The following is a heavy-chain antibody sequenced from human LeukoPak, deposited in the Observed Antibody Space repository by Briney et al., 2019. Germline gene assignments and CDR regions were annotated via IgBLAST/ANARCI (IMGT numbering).Heavy chain of an antibody. D-gene: IGHD2-8*01. CDR2: ISYDGSNK. CDR1: GFTFSSYG. Sequence: QSGGSLRLSCAASGFTFSSYGMHWVRQAPGKGLEWVAVISYDGSNKYYADSVKGRFTISRDNSKNTLYLQMNGLRAEDTAVYYCARDLGYCTNGVCHTRFDYWGQGTLVAVSS. V-gene: IGHV3-30*03. CDR3: ARDLGYCTNGVCHTRFDY. J-gene: IGHJ4*02.